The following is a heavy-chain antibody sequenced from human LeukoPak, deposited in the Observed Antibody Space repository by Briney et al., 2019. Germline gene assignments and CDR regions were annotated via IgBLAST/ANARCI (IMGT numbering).Heavy chain of an antibody. J-gene: IGHJ6*03. D-gene: IGHD3-10*01. V-gene: IGHV4-4*07. Sequence: PSETLSLTCTVSGGSISSYYWSWIRQPAGKGLEWIGRIYTSGSTNYNPSLKSRVTMSVDTSKNQFSLKLSSVTAADTAVYYCARDLSSITMVRGVKGIYYYYCMDVWGKGTTVTVSS. CDR3: ARDLSSITMVRGVKGIYYYYCMDV. CDR2: IYTSGST. CDR1: GGSISSYY.